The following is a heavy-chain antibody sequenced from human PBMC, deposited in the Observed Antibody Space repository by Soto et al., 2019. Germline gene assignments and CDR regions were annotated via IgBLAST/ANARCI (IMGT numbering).Heavy chain of an antibody. D-gene: IGHD3-10*01. J-gene: IGHJ6*02. CDR3: ARDEGLGVNYYYYGMDV. V-gene: IGHV3-33*08. Sequence: PGGSLRLSCAASGFTISSYGMHWVRQAPGKGLEWVAVIWYDGSNKYYADSVKGRFTISRDNSKNTLYLQMNSLRAEDTAVYYCARDEGLGVNYYYYGMDVWGQGTTVTVSS. CDR1: GFTISSYG. CDR2: IWYDGSNK.